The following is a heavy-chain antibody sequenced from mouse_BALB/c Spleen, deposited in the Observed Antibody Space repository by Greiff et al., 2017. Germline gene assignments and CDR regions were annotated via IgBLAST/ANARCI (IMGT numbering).Heavy chain of an antibody. V-gene: IGHV2-2*02. Sequence: QVQLKESGPGLVQPSQSLSITCTVSGFSLTSYGVHWVRQSPGKGLEWLGVIWSGGSTDYNAAFISRLSISKDNSKSQVFFKMNSLQANDTAIYYCPRNDGYYGDYAMDYWGQGTSVTVSS. CDR2: IWSGGST. J-gene: IGHJ4*01. CDR3: PRNDGYYGDYAMDY. CDR1: GFSLTSYG. D-gene: IGHD2-3*01.